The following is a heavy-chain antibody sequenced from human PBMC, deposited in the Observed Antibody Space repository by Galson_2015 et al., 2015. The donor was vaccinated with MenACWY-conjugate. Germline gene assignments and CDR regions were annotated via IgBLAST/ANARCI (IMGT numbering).Heavy chain of an antibody. D-gene: IGHD2-21*02. V-gene: IGHV4-39*01. J-gene: IGHJ4*02. CDR1: GGSISSSSYY. CDR3: AIVVVTAQDTYYFDY. Sequence: ETLSLTCTVSGGSISSSSYYWGWIRQPPGKGLEWIGSIYYSGSTYYNPSLKSRVTISVDTSKNQFSLKLSSVTAADTAVYYCAIVVVTAQDTYYFDYWGQGTLVTVSS. CDR2: IYYSGST.